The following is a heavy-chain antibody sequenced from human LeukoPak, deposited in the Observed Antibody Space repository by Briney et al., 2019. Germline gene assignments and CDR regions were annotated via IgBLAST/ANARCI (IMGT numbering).Heavy chain of an antibody. CDR1: GGSISSSSYY. V-gene: IGHV4-39*01. Sequence: SETLSLTCTVSGGSISSSSYYWGWIRQPPGKGLEWTGSIYYSGSTYHNPSLKSRVTISVDTSKNQFSLKLSSVTAADTAVYYCANNGYSSSWYDPFDYWGQGTLVTVSS. J-gene: IGHJ4*02. D-gene: IGHD6-13*01. CDR2: IYYSGST. CDR3: ANNGYSSSWYDPFDY.